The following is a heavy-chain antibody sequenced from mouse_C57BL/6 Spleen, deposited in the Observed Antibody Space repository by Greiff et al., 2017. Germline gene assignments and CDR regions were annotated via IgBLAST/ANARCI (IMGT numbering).Heavy chain of an antibody. CDR1: GYTFTSYW. CDR2: IHPNSGST. Sequence: VQLQQSGAELVKPGASVKLSCQASGYTFTSYWMHWVKQRPGQGLEWIGMIHPNSGSTNYNEKFKSKATLTVDKSSSTAYMQLSSLTSEDSAFYDLEREDYGYDVDYFDYWGQGTTLTVSS. J-gene: IGHJ2*01. CDR3: EREDYGYDVDYFDY. V-gene: IGHV1-64*01. D-gene: IGHD2-2*01.